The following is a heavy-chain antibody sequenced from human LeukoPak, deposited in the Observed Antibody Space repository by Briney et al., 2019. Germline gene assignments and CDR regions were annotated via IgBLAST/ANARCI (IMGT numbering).Heavy chain of an antibody. CDR2: IYYSGST. CDR1: GGSISSYY. D-gene: IGHD1-26*01. CDR3: ARGGGLGAYYYYMDV. V-gene: IGHV4-59*01. Sequence: SETLSLTCTVSGGSISSYYWSWIRQPPGKGLEWIGYIYYSGSTNYNPSLKSRVTISVDTSKNQFSLKPSSVTAADTAVYYCARGGGLGAYYYYMDVWGKGTTVTVSS. J-gene: IGHJ6*03.